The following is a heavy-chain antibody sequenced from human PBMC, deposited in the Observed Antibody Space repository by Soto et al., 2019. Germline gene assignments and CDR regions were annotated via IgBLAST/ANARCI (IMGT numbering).Heavy chain of an antibody. J-gene: IGHJ5*02. D-gene: IGHD3-22*01. CDR2: IYYSGST. V-gene: IGHV4-59*01. Sequence: SETLSLTCTVSGGSISSYYWSWIRQPPGKGLEWIGYIYYSGSTNYNPSLKSRVTISVDTSKNQFSLKLSSVTAADTAVYYCARDLPGYYDSSGYSSRFDPWGQGTLVTVSS. CDR1: GGSISSYY. CDR3: ARDLPGYYDSSGYSSRFDP.